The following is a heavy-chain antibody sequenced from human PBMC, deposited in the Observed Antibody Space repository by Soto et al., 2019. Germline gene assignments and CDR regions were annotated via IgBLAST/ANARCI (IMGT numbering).Heavy chain of an antibody. CDR2: INPSGGST. V-gene: IGHV1-46*01. J-gene: IGHJ4*02. CDR3: VRESMSAREVDPY. Sequence: ASVKVSCKASGYTFTRYYMHWVRQAPGQGLEWMGIINPSGGSTSYAQKFQGRVTMTRDTSTSTVYMELSSLRSEDTAVYYCVRESMSAREVDPYWGQGTLVTVSS. CDR1: GYTFTRYY. D-gene: IGHD1-26*01.